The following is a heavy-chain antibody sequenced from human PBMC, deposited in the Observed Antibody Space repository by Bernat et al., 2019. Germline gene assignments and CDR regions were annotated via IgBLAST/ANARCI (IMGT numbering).Heavy chain of an antibody. J-gene: IGHJ6*02. V-gene: IGHV4-34*01. Sequence: QVQLQQWGAGLLKSSETLSLTCAVYGGSFSDYYWSWIRQPPGKGLEWIGEINHSGRTNYNPSLKSRVTISVDTSKNQLSLKLSSVTAADTGVYYCARGSPNLGPRAYYYYYGMDVWGLGTTVTVSS. CDR1: GGSFSDYY. CDR2: INHSGRT. CDR3: ARGSPNLGPRAYYYYYGMDV. D-gene: IGHD1-1*01.